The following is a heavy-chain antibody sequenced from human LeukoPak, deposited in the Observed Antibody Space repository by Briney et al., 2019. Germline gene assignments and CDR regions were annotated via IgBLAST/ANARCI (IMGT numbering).Heavy chain of an antibody. J-gene: IGHJ4*02. CDR2: IIPIFGTA. V-gene: IGHV1-69*05. Sequence: SVKVSCKASGGTFSSYAISWVRQAPGQGLEWMGRIIPIFGTANYAQKFQGRVTITTDESTSTAYMELSSLRSEDTAVDYCASGLYDSSGSNDYWGQGTLVTVSS. CDR1: GGTFSSYA. CDR3: ASGLYDSSGSNDY. D-gene: IGHD3-22*01.